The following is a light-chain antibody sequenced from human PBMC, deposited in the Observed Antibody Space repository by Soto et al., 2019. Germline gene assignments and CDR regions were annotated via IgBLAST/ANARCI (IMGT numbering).Light chain of an antibody. V-gene: IGKV3-20*01. CDR2: GAS. J-gene: IGKJ3*01. CDR1: QSVSSSY. Sequence: EIVLTQSPGTLSLSPGERATLSCRASQSVSSSYLAWYQQKPGQAPRLLIYGASSRATGIPDRFSGSGSGTDLTLTISSREPEDFAVYYCQQYGSSLFAFGPGTKVDIK. CDR3: QQYGSSLFA.